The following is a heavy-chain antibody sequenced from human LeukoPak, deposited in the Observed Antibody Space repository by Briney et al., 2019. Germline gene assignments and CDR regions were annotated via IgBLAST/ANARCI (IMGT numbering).Heavy chain of an antibody. J-gene: IGHJ6*02. CDR3: ATFDTVTNPPYYYYGMDV. V-gene: IGHV1-46*01. CDR1: GYTFTSYY. CDR2: INPSGGST. Sequence: ASVKVSCKASGYTFTSYYMHWVRQAPGQGLGWMGIINPSGGSTSYAQKFQGRVTMTRDTSTSTVYMELSSLRSEDTAVYYCATFDTVTNPPYYYYGMDVWGQGTTVTVSS. D-gene: IGHD4-17*01.